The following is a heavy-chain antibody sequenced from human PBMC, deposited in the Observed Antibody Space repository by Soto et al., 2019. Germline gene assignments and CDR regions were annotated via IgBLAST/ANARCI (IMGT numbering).Heavy chain of an antibody. CDR2: IYHSGST. V-gene: IGHV4-4*02. D-gene: IGHD6-13*01. CDR3: ASQYSSSWWDTRFDY. CDR1: GGSISSSNW. J-gene: IGHJ4*02. Sequence: PSETLSLTCAVSGGSISSSNWWIWVRQPPGKGLEWIGEIYHSGSTNYNPSLKSRVTISVDRSKNQFSLKLSSVTAADTAVYYCASQYSSSWWDTRFDYWGQGTLVTVSS.